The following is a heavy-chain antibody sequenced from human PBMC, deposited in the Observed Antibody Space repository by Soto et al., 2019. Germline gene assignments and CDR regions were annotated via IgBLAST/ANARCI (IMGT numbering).Heavy chain of an antibody. D-gene: IGHD6-13*01. Sequence: GSLRLSCAASGFTFSGSAMHWVRQASGKGLEWVGRIRSKANSYATAYAASVKGRFTISRDDSKNTAYLQMNSLKTEDTAVYYCTSEYSSSWYYFDYWGQGTLVTFSS. V-gene: IGHV3-73*01. CDR3: TSEYSSSWYYFDY. J-gene: IGHJ4*02. CDR2: IRSKANSYAT. CDR1: GFTFSGSA.